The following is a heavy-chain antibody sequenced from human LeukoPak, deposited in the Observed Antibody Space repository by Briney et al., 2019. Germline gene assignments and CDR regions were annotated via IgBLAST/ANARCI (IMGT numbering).Heavy chain of an antibody. CDR1: GFTFSSYE. Sequence: PGGSLRLSCAASGFTFSSYEMNWVRQAPGKGLEWIGYIYYSGSTNYNPSLKSRVTISVGTSKNQFSLKLSSVTAADTAVYYCARVYYSSSYDYWYFDLWGRGTLVTVSS. J-gene: IGHJ2*01. D-gene: IGHD6-13*01. CDR3: ARVYYSSSYDYWYFDL. CDR2: IYYSGST. V-gene: IGHV4-59*01.